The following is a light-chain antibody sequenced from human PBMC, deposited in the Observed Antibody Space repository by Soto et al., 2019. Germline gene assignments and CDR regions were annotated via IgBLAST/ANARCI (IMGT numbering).Light chain of an antibody. J-gene: IGLJ2*01. CDR1: SSNIGAGYD. V-gene: IGLV1-40*01. CDR2: GNS. CDR3: QSYDSSLSGYVV. Sequence: QSALTQPPSVSGAPGQRVTISCTGRSSNIGAGYDVHWYQQLPGTAPKLLIYGNSNRPSGVPDRFSGSKSGTSASLAITGLQAEDEADYYCQSYDSSLSGYVVFGGGTKLTVL.